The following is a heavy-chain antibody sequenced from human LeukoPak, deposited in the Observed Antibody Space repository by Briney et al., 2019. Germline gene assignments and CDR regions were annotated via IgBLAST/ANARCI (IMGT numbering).Heavy chain of an antibody. V-gene: IGHV3-53*01. D-gene: IGHD2-15*01. Sequence: GGSPRLSCAASGFTVSSNYMSWVRQAPGKGLEWVSVIYSGGSTYYADSVKGRFTISRDNSKNTLYLQMNSLRAEDTAVYYCAKAEIVVAATYDYWGQGTLVTVSS. CDR3: AKAEIVVAATYDY. CDR1: GFTVSSNY. CDR2: IYSGGST. J-gene: IGHJ4*02.